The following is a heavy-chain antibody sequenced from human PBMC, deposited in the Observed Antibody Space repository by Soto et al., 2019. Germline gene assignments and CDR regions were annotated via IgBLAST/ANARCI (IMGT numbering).Heavy chain of an antibody. Sequence: PGESLKISCKGSGYSFTSYWIGWVRQMPGKGLEWMGIIYPGDSDTRYSPSFQGQVTISADKSISTAYLQWSSLKASDTVMYYCARQAPPGIGSSSWWFDPWGQGTLVTVSS. V-gene: IGHV5-51*01. D-gene: IGHD6-6*01. CDR3: ARQAPPGIGSSSWWFDP. CDR1: GYSFTSYW. J-gene: IGHJ5*02. CDR2: IYPGDSDT.